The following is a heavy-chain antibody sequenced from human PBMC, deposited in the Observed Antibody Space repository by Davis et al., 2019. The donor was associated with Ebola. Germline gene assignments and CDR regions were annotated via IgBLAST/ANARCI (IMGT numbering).Heavy chain of an antibody. CDR1: GFTFSTYS. J-gene: IGHJ4*02. D-gene: IGHD3-10*01. Sequence: GESLKISCAASGFTFSTYSMSWVRQAPGKGLEWVSSISSDSDYIYYADSAKGRFTISRDNAKNSLYLQMNSLRDEDTAVYYCARDLYKGWSNYFDYWGQGTLVTVSS. V-gene: IGHV3-21*01. CDR3: ARDLYKGWSNYFDY. CDR2: ISSDSDYI.